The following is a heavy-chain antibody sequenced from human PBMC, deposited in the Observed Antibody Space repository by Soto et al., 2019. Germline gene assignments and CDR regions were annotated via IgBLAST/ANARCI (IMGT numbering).Heavy chain of an antibody. CDR1: GFTFSSYA. V-gene: IGHV3-23*01. D-gene: IGHD1-26*01. CDR3: AKLVAVSGNGWELTAWVDF. J-gene: IGHJ4*02. CDR2: ISGSGGST. Sequence: EVQLLESGGGLVQPGGSLRLSCAASGFTFSSYAMSWVRQAPGKGLEWVSAISGSGGSTYYADSVKGRFTISRDNSKNTLYLQMNSLRAEDTAGYYCAKLVAVSGNGWELTAWVDFWGQGTLVTVFS.